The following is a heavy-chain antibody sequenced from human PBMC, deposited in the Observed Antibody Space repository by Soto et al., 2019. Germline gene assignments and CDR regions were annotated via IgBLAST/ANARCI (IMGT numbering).Heavy chain of an antibody. J-gene: IGHJ6*02. CDR2: IYYSGST. Sequence: PSETLSLTCTVSGGSISSGDYYWSWIRQPPGKGLEWIGYIYYSGSTYYNPSLKSRVTISVDTSKNQFSLKLSSVTAADTAVYFCARETYYDFWSGYNPGPYYYYYGMDVWGQGTTVTVS. V-gene: IGHV4-30-4*01. D-gene: IGHD3-3*01. CDR3: ARETYYDFWSGYNPGPYYYYYGMDV. CDR1: GGSISSGDYY.